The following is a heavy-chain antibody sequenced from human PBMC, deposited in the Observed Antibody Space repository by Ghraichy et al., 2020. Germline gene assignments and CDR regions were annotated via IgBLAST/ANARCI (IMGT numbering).Heavy chain of an antibody. CDR3: ARGAALDGYCSSTSCYNNWFDP. Sequence: GGSLRLSCAASGFTFSDYYMSWIRQAPGKGLEWVSYISSSGSTIYYADSVKGRFTISRDNAKNSLYLQMNSLRAEDTAVYYCARGAALDGYCSSTSCYNNWFDPWGQGTLVTVSS. J-gene: IGHJ5*02. CDR1: GFTFSDYY. CDR2: ISSSGSTI. D-gene: IGHD2-2*03. V-gene: IGHV3-11*04.